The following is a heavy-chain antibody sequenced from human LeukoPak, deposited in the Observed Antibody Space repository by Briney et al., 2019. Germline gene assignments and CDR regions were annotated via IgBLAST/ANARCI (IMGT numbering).Heavy chain of an antibody. D-gene: IGHD6-13*01. CDR1: GYTFTSYD. J-gene: IGHJ6*03. Sequence: ASVKVSCKASGYTFTSYDINWVRQATGQGLEWMGWMNPNSGNTGYAQKFQGRVTITRNTSISTAYMELSSLRSEDTAVYYCARGGGSSSWSYYYYYYMDVWGKGTTVTVSS. CDR3: ARGGGSSSWSYYYYYYMDV. V-gene: IGHV1-8*03. CDR2: MNPNSGNT.